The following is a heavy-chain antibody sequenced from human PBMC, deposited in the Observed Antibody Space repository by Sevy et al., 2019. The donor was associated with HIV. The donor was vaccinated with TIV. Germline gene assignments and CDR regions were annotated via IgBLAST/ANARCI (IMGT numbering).Heavy chain of an antibody. CDR2: ISAYNGNT. CDR1: GYTFTSYG. V-gene: IGHV1-18*01. J-gene: IGHJ4*02. CDR3: ARGGNRYNWNADYFDY. Sequence: ASVKVSCKASGYTFTSYGISWVRQAPGQGLEWMGWISAYNGNTNYAQKLQGRVTMTTDTSTSTAYMELGSLRSDDTAVYYCARGGNRYNWNADYFDYWGQGTLVTVSS. D-gene: IGHD1-1*01.